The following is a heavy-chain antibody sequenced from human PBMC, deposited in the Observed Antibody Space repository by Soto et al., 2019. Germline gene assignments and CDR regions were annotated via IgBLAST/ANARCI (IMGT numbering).Heavy chain of an antibody. CDR2: MLHSGTT. CDR3: VATTADYYLDS. Sequence: SETLSLTCAVSGDSVSSNKWWGWVRQSPGKGLEWIADMLHSGTTSYSPSLESRVTLSIDKSKNQFSLRSEDTALYYCARGIWVATTADYYLDSWGQATLVTVSS. CDR1: GDSVSSNKW. D-gene: IGHD5-12*01. J-gene: IGHJ4*02. V-gene: IGHV4-4*02.